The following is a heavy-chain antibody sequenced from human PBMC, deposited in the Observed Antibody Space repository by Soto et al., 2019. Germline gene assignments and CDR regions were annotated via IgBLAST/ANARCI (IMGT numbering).Heavy chain of an antibody. Sequence: GGSLSLSYAASGFTFGCYAMSWVRPAPGKGLELVSAISGSGGSTYYADSVKGRFTISRGNSKKTLYLQMNSLRAEDTAVYYCAKRGYDSSGYYWGQGTLVTVAS. V-gene: IGHV3-23*01. CDR2: ISGSGGST. CDR3: AKRGYDSSGYY. J-gene: IGHJ4*02. D-gene: IGHD3-22*01. CDR1: GFTFGCYA.